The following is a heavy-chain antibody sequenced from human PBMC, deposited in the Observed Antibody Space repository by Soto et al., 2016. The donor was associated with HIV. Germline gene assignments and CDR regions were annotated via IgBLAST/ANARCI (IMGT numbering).Heavy chain of an antibody. CDR1: GFSFSTYA. CDR2: ISGSGSST. J-gene: IGHJ4*02. CDR3: TKDLPGRPVGARGRDYFDY. V-gene: IGHV3-23*01. Sequence: EVQLLESGGGLVQPGGSLRLSCAASGFSFSTYAMSWVRQAPGKGLEWVASISGSGSSTYYADSVKGRFTISRDNSKNTLYVQMNSLRAEDTALYHCTKDLPGRPVGARGRDYFDYWGQGTLVTVSS. D-gene: IGHD1-26*01.